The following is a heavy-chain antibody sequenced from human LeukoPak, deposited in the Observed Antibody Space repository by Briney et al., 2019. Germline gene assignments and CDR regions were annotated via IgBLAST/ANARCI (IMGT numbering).Heavy chain of an antibody. V-gene: IGHV3-21*01. CDR1: GFIFSSYS. CDR3: ARGQYYYGSGRYYGSVDY. CDR2: ISSSSTYT. D-gene: IGHD3-10*01. J-gene: IGHJ4*02. Sequence: GGSLRLSCAASGFIFSSYSMNWVRQAPGKGLEWVSSISSSSTYTYYADSVKGRFTISRDNAKNSLYLQMNSLRAEDTAVYYCARGQYYYGSGRYYGSVDYWGQGTLVTVSS.